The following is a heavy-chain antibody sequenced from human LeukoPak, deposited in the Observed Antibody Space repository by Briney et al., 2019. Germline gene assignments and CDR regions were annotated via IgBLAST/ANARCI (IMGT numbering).Heavy chain of an antibody. J-gene: IGHJ6*03. CDR3: ARERGSDNWNYYYYMDV. D-gene: IGHD1-20*01. Sequence: ASVKVSCKASGYTFTSYGISWVRQAPGQGLEWMGWINPNSGGTNYAQKFQGRVTMTRDTSISTAYMELSRLRSDDTAVYYCARERGSDNWNYYYYMDVWGKGTTVTVSS. CDR1: GYTFTSYG. CDR2: INPNSGGT. V-gene: IGHV1-2*02.